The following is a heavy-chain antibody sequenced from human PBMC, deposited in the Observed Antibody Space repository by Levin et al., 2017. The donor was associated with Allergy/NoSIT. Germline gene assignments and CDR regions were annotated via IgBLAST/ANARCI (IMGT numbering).Heavy chain of an antibody. J-gene: IGHJ6*03. Sequence: PGGSLRLSCQGSGYSFTSYWIGWVRQMPGKGLEWMGIIYPGDSDTRYSPSFQGQVTISADKSVSTAYLQWSSLKASDTAIYYCARRGTRDYYYYMDVWGKGTTVTVSS. CDR3: ARRGTRDYYYYMDV. V-gene: IGHV5-51*01. D-gene: IGHD1-1*01. CDR2: IYPGDSDT. CDR1: GYSFTSYW.